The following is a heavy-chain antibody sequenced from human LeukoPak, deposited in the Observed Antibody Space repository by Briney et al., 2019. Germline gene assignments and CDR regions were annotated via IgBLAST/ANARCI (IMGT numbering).Heavy chain of an antibody. Sequence: PGGSLRLSCAASGFTFSNYGMHWVRQAPGKGLEWVAFIRYDERNKYYADSVKGRFTISRDNSKNTLYLQMNSLRAEDTAVYYCARERATHCSGGSCPKDYWGQGTLVTVSS. CDR2: IRYDERNK. V-gene: IGHV3-30*02. CDR3: ARERATHCSGGSCPKDY. D-gene: IGHD2-15*01. CDR1: GFTFSNYG. J-gene: IGHJ4*02.